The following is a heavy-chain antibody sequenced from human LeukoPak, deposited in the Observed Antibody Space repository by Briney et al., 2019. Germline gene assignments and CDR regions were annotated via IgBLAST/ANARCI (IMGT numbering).Heavy chain of an antibody. D-gene: IGHD3-10*01. V-gene: IGHV4-30-2*01. J-gene: IGHJ5*02. CDR2: IYHSGST. CDR1: GGSISSGGYS. Sequence: PSETLSPTCAVSGGSISSGGYSWSWIRQPPGKGLEWIGYIYHSGSTYYNPSLKSRVTISVDRSKNQFSLKLSSVTAADTAVYYCARVALGFGLNWFDPWGQGTLVTVSS. CDR3: ARVALGFGLNWFDP.